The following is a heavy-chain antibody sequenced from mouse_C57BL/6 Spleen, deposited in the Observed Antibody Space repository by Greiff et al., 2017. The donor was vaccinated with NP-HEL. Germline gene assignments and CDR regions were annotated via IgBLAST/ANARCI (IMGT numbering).Heavy chain of an antibody. CDR3: ARRGGYNPFAY. V-gene: IGHV1-69*01. D-gene: IGHD1-3*01. CDR2: IDPSDSYT. J-gene: IGHJ3*01. Sequence: QVQLQQPGAELVMPGASVKLSCKASGYTFTSYWMHWVKQRPGQGLEWIGEIDPSDSYTNYNQKFKGKSTLTVDKSSSTAYMQLSSLTSEDSAVYIFARRGGYNPFAYWGQATLVTVSA. CDR1: GYTFTSYW.